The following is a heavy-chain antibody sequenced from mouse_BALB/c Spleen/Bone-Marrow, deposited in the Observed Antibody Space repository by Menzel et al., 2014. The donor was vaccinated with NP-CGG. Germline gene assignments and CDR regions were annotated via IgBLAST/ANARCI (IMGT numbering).Heavy chain of an antibody. D-gene: IGHD3-1*01. J-gene: IGHJ3*01. CDR3: ARYGSGTFAY. CDR2: ISSGGGNT. Sequence: DVMLVESGGGLVKPGGSLKLSCAASGFTFSSYTMSWVRQTPEKRLEWVATISSGGGNTYYPDSVKGRFTISRDNAKNNLYLQMSSLRPEDTALYYYARYGSGTFAYWGQGTLVTVSA. CDR1: GFTFSSYT. V-gene: IGHV5-9*03.